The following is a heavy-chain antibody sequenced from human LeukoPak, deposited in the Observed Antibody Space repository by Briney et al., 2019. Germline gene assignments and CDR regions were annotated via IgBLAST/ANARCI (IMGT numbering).Heavy chain of an antibody. D-gene: IGHD2-2*01. CDR1: GYTFTGYH. J-gene: IGHJ4*02. CDR2: INPNSGGT. V-gene: IGHV1-2*06. CDR3: ARDLSYCSSTSCFPSDY. Sequence: ASVKVSCKASGYTFTGYHMHWVRQAPGQGLEWMGRINPNSGGTNYAQKFQGRVTMTRDTSISTAYMELSRLRSDDTAVYYCARDLSYCSSTSCFPSDYWGQGTLVTVSS.